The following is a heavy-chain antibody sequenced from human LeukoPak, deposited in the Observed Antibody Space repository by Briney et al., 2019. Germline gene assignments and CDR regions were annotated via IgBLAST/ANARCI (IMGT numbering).Heavy chain of an antibody. Sequence: GSLRLSCAASGFTFSNYALHWVRQAPGKGLEWVAVISYDGSNKFYADSVRGRFTISRDNSKNTLFLQMNSLRPEDTAVYYCARGPDYDILADYSDYWGQGTLVTVSS. CDR2: ISYDGSNK. CDR1: GFTFSNYA. CDR3: ARGPDYDILADYSDY. J-gene: IGHJ4*02. V-gene: IGHV3-30*04. D-gene: IGHD3-9*01.